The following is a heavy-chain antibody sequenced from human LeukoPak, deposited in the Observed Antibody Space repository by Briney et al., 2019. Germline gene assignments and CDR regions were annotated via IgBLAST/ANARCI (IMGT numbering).Heavy chain of an antibody. D-gene: IGHD3-22*01. Sequence: SETLSLTCTVSGGSISSSSYYWGWIRQPPGKGLEWMGSIYYSGSTYYNPSLKSRVTISVDTSKNQFSLKLSSVTAADTAVYYCARQMQDYDSSGNNWFDPWGQGTLVTVSS. CDR3: ARQMQDYDSSGNNWFDP. CDR2: IYYSGST. J-gene: IGHJ5*02. CDR1: GGSISSSSYY. V-gene: IGHV4-39*01.